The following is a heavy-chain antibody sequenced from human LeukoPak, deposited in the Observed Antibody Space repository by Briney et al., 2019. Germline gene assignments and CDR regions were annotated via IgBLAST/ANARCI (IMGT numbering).Heavy chain of an antibody. V-gene: IGHV4-34*01. Sequence: SETLSLTCAVYGGSFSAYYWSWIRQPPGKGLEWIGEINHSGCTNYNPSLKSRVTISVDTSKNQFSLNVGSLTAADTAVYYCATVAAAGNNWFDPWGQGTLVTVSS. D-gene: IGHD6-13*01. CDR3: ATVAAAGNNWFDP. CDR1: GGSFSAYY. CDR2: INHSGCT. J-gene: IGHJ5*02.